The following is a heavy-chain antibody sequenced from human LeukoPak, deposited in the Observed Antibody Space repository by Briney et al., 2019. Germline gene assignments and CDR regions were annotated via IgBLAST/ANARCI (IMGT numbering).Heavy chain of an antibody. CDR1: GFTFSRYA. CDR3: VKDGSGSYYTYYFDY. Sequence: GGSLRLSCSASGFTFSRYAMHWVGQAPGKGLEYGSAISSNGGSTYYADSVKGRFTISRDNSKNTLYLQMSSLRAEDTAVYYCVKDGSGSYYTYYFDYWGQGTLVAVSS. V-gene: IGHV3-64D*06. J-gene: IGHJ4*02. CDR2: ISSNGGST. D-gene: IGHD3-10*01.